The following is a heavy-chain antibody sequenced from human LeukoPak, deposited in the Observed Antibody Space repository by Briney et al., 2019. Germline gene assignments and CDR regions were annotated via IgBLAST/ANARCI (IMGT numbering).Heavy chain of an antibody. Sequence: GGSLRLSCAASGNYWMHWVRQAPGKGLVWVSHINSDGSWTSYADSVKGRFTISKDNAKNTVYLQMNSLRAEDTAVYYSVSFYETYWGRGTLVTVSS. CDR3: VSFYETY. D-gene: IGHD2/OR15-2a*01. CDR1: GNYW. V-gene: IGHV3-74*01. CDR2: INSDGSWT. J-gene: IGHJ4*02.